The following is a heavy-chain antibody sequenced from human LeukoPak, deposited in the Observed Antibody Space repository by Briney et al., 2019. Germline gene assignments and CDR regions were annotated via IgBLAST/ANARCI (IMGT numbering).Heavy chain of an antibody. J-gene: IGHJ3*02. CDR3: ARDFRNYGSGSDAFDI. V-gene: IGHV3-74*01. CDR1: GFTFSLHR. Sequence: SGGSLRLSCAASGFTFSLHRIHWVRQVPGKGLVWISWIETDGTRTGYVDSVRGRFTVSRDNAKSTVYLEMNSLRAEDTAVYYCARDFRNYGSGSDAFDIWGQGTMVTVSS. CDR2: IETDGTRT. D-gene: IGHD3-10*01.